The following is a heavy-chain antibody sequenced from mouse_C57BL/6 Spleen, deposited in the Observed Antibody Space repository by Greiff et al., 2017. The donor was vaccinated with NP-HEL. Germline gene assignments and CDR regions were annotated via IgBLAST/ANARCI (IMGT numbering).Heavy chain of an antibody. V-gene: IGHV5-15*01. J-gene: IGHJ4*01. CDR2: ISNLAYSI. D-gene: IGHD2-4*01. CDR3: ARLYYDYDGGYAMDY. Sequence: EVQLVESGGGLVQPGGSLKLSCAASGFTFSDYGMAWVRQAPRKGPEWVAFISNLAYSIYYADTVTGRFTISRENAKNTLYLEMSSLRSEDTAMYYCARLYYDYDGGYAMDYWGQGTSVTVSS. CDR1: GFTFSDYG.